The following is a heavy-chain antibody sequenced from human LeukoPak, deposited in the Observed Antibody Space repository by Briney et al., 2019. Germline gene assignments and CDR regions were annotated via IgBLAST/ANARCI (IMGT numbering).Heavy chain of an antibody. D-gene: IGHD1-26*01. CDR1: GGTFSSYA. J-gene: IGHJ4*02. CDR3: ARGGGSYLGGGADY. CDR2: IIPILGIA. Sequence: SVKVSCKASGGTFSSYAISWVRQAPGQGLGWMGRIIPILGIANYAQKFQGRVTITADKSTSTAYMELSSLRSEDTAVYYCARGGGSYLGGGADYWGQGTLVTVSS. V-gene: IGHV1-69*04.